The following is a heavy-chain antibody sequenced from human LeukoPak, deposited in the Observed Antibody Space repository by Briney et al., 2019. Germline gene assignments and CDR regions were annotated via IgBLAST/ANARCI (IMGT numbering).Heavy chain of an antibody. CDR1: RFTVSSNY. V-gene: IGHV3-53*01. CDR3: ARANKALFGVGYFDY. Sequence: GGSLRLSCAASRFTVSSNYMTWVRQAPGKGLEWVSAISGSGGSTYYADSVKGRFTISRDNSKNTLYLQMNSLRAEDTAVYYCARANKALFGVGYFDYWGQGTLVTVSS. D-gene: IGHD3-10*01. J-gene: IGHJ4*02. CDR2: ISGSGGST.